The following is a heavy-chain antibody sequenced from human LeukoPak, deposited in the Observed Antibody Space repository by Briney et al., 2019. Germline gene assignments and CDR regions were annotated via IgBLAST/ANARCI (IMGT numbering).Heavy chain of an antibody. Sequence: GGSLRLSXAASGFTFDDYGMSWVRQAPGKGLEWVSGINWNGGSTGYADSVKGRFTISRDNAKNSLYLQMNSLRAEDTALYYCARVYYYDSSGYLDGLDYWGQGTLVTVSS. CDR2: INWNGGST. V-gene: IGHV3-20*04. J-gene: IGHJ4*02. CDR3: ARVYYYDSSGYLDGLDY. D-gene: IGHD3-22*01. CDR1: GFTFDDYG.